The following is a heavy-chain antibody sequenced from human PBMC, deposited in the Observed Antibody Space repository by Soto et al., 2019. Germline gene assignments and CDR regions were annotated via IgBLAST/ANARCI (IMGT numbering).Heavy chain of an antibody. CDR2: IKRQTDGGTA. CDR3: TTTSSGSYFTLLDY. CDR1: GFTFSNAW. D-gene: IGHD3-10*01. V-gene: IGHV3-15*07. J-gene: IGHJ4*02. Sequence: EVQLVESGGGLVKPGGSLRLSCAASGFTFSNAWMNWVRQAPGKGLEWVGRIKRQTDGGTADYAAPVKGRFTISRDDSKNTLYLQMNSLKPEDTAVYYCTTTSSGSYFTLLDYWGQGTLVTVSS.